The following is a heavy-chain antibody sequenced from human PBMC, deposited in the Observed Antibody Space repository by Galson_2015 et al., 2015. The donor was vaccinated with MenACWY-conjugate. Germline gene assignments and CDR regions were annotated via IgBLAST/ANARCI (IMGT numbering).Heavy chain of an antibody. J-gene: IGHJ4*02. V-gene: IGHV3-23*01. CDR3: ATTDSLVGATMGFDY. D-gene: IGHD1-26*01. CDR2: ISGSGGST. Sequence: SLRLSCAASGFTFSSYAMSWVRQAPGKGLEWVSAISGSGGSTYYADSVKGRFTISRDNSKNTLYLQMNSLRAEDTAVYYCATTDSLVGATMGFDYWGQGTLVTVSS. CDR1: GFTFSSYA.